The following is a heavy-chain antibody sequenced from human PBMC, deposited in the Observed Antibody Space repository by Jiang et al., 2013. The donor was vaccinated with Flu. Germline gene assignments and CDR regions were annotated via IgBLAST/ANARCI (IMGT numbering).Heavy chain of an antibody. CDR2: INPNSGGT. V-gene: IGHV1-2*06. J-gene: IGHJ4*02. CDR1: YTFTGYY. CDR3: ARVKGVVPAAISFDY. Sequence: YTFTGYYMHWVRQAPGQGLEWMGRINPNSGGTNYAQKFQGRVTMTRDTSISTAYMELSRLRSDDTAVYYCARVKGVVPAAISFDYWGQGTLVTVSS. D-gene: IGHD2-2*01.